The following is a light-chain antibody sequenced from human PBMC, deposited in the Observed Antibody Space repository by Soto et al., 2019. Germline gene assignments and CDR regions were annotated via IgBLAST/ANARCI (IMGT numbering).Light chain of an antibody. J-gene: IGKJ1*01. CDR2: GAS. V-gene: IGKV3-20*01. CDR1: QSVSSNF. Sequence: EIVLTQSRGTLSLSPGDRATLSCRASQSVSSNFLAWYQQKPGQAPRLLIYGASIRATGIPDRFSGSGSGTDFTLTIRRLEPEDFAMYLCHQYGSSPRTFGQGTKVEIK. CDR3: HQYGSSPRT.